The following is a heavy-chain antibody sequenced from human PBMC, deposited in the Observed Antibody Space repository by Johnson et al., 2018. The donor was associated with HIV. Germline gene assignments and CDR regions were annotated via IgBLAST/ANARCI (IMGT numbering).Heavy chain of an antibody. Sequence: VQLVESGGGVVQPGRSLRLSCAASGFTFSSYAMHWVRQAPGKGLEWVALISYDGSITYYADSVKGRFTISRENAHNSLFLQMNSLRAEDTAVYYCAMGGNYYDSRGGGAFDIWGQGTMVTVSS. CDR2: ISYDGSIT. J-gene: IGHJ3*02. CDR1: GFTFSSYA. D-gene: IGHD3-22*01. V-gene: IGHV3-30*14. CDR3: AMGGNYYDSRGGGAFDI.